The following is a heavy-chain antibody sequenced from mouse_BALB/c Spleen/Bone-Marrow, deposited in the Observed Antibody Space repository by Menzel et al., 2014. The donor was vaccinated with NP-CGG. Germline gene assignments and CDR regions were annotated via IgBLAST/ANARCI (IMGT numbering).Heavy chain of an antibody. CDR3: ARRGWLLLYYFDY. D-gene: IGHD2-3*01. V-gene: IGHV1-9*01. Sequence: QVQLQQSGAELMKPGASVKISCKATGYTFSSYWIEWVKQRPGHGLEWIGEILPGSGSTNYNEKFKGKATFTADTSSNTAYMQHSSLTSEDSAVYYCARRGWLLLYYFDYWGQGTTLTVSS. CDR2: ILPGSGST. CDR1: GYTFSSYW. J-gene: IGHJ2*01.